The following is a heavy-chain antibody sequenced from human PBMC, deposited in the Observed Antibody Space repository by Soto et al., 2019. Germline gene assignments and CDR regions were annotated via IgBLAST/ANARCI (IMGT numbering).Heavy chain of an antibody. Sequence: SETLSLTCTVSGDSIGTTHSYWAWIRQSPGKGLEWIGNIHYSGSTYYMPSIRSRVTLSVDTSKNQLSLRLTAVTAEDTAVYYCARHEGNGNVWPLDYWGQGSLVTVSS. CDR1: GDSIGTTHSY. V-gene: IGHV4-39*01. J-gene: IGHJ4*02. D-gene: IGHD2-8*01. CDR2: IHYSGST. CDR3: ARHEGNGNVWPLDY.